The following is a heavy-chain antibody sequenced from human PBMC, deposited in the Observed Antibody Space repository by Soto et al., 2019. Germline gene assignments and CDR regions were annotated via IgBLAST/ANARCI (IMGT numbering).Heavy chain of an antibody. CDR2: INHSGST. D-gene: IGHD3-10*01. Sequence: ASETLSLTCTVSGGSISSGGYYWSWIRQPPGKGLEWIGEINHSGSTNYNPSLKSRVTISVDTSKNQFSLKLSSVTAADTAVYYCARGRGSGSIPYYYYGMDVWGQGTTVTVSS. CDR1: GGSISSGGYY. CDR3: ARGRGSGSIPYYYYGMDV. J-gene: IGHJ6*02. V-gene: IGHV4-39*07.